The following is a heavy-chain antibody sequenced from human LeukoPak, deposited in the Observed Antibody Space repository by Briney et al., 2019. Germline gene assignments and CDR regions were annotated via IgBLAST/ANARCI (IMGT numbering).Heavy chain of an antibody. CDR3: ARDRNGNFYDTSGFY. Sequence: GGSLRLSCATSGLTFSTSWMHWVRQAPGKGLMWVARISPDGITTTHADAVKGRFTISRDNSKNTLYLQMNSVGAEDTAVYYCARDRNGNFYDTSGFYWGQGTLVAVSS. CDR1: GLTFSTSW. D-gene: IGHD3-22*01. J-gene: IGHJ4*02. V-gene: IGHV3-74*03. CDR2: ISPDGITT.